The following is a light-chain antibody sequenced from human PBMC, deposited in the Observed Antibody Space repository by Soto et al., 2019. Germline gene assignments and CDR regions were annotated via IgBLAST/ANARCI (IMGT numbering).Light chain of an antibody. CDR2: EAS. V-gene: IGKV1-16*02. J-gene: IGKJ4*01. CDR3: QHYKRYPLS. CDR1: QDIKKY. Sequence: DIQMTQSPSSLSASVGDRVTITCRASQDIKKYLAWFQHKPVKAPKSLIYEASSLQSGVPSNFSGTGSGTYFTLTIISLQPEDFATNFCQHYKRYPLSFGRGTKFEIK.